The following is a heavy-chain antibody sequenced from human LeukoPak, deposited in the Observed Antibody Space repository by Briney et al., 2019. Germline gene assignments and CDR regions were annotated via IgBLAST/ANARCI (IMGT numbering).Heavy chain of an antibody. D-gene: IGHD4-17*01. Sequence: GGSLRLSCTSSGFTFGDCAMSWFRQAPGKGLEWIGFIRSKAYRGTTEYAASVKGRFAISRDDSKSIAYLQMNSLKTEDTAVYYCTKGAYGYLDYWGQGTLVTVSS. CDR3: TKGAYGYLDY. CDR1: GFTFGDCA. J-gene: IGHJ4*02. CDR2: IRSKAYRGTT. V-gene: IGHV3-49*03.